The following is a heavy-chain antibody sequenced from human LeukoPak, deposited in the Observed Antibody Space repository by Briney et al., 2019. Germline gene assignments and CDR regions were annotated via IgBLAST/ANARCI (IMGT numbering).Heavy chain of an antibody. V-gene: IGHV3-23*01. CDR2: ISDGGGGT. Sequence: GGSLRLSCAASGFTFSSYGMSWVRQAPGKGLEWVSTISDGGGGTYYADSVKGRFTISRDNSRNTLYLQMDTLRAEDTALYYCAKGRTPFYSDSSGYHSSPYDYWGQGTLVTVSS. J-gene: IGHJ4*02. CDR1: GFTFSSYG. D-gene: IGHD3-22*01. CDR3: AKGRTPFYSDSSGYHSSPYDY.